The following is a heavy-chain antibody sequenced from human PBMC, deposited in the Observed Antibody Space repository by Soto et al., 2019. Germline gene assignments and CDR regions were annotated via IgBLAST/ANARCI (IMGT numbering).Heavy chain of an antibody. D-gene: IGHD6-19*01. CDR2: IYYSGST. V-gene: IGHV4-61*01. J-gene: IGHJ5*02. Sequence: SETLSLTCTVSGGSVSSGSYYWSWIRQPPGKGLEWIGYIYYSGSTNYNPSLKSRVTISVDTSKNQFSLQLNSVTPEDTAVYYCARGSYGYSSGRVYWFDPWGQGTLVTVSS. CDR1: GGSVSSGSYY. CDR3: ARGSYGYSSGRVYWFDP.